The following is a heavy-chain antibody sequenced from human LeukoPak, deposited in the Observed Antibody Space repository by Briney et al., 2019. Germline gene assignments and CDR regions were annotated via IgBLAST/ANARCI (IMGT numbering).Heavy chain of an antibody. D-gene: IGHD3-22*01. CDR3: ARARVRSYSYDSSGFYTSDWHFDL. Sequence: SETLSLTCTVSGGSISSYYWSWIRQPPGKGLEWIGYIYYSGSTKYNPSLKSRVTISVDTSKNQFSLKLSSVTAADTAVYYCARARVRSYSYDSSGFYTSDWHFDLWGRGALVTVSS. CDR2: IYYSGST. V-gene: IGHV4-59*01. CDR1: GGSISSYY. J-gene: IGHJ2*01.